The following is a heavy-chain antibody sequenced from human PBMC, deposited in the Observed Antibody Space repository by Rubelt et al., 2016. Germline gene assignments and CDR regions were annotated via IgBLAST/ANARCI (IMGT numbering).Heavy chain of an antibody. CDR2: SSYSGST. CDR1: GGSISSYY. J-gene: IGHJ5*02. Sequence: GGSISSYYWSWIRQPPGKGLEWIGYSSYSGSTNYNPSLKSRVAISVDTSKNQFSLKLSSVTAADTAVYYCARGSRQPVRSVYWFDPWGQGTLVTVSS. V-gene: IGHV4-59*12. D-gene: IGHD6-13*01. CDR3: ARGSRQPVRSVYWFDP.